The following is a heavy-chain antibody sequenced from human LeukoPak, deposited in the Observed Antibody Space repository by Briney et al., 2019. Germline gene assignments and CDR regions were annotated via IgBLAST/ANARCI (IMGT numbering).Heavy chain of an antibody. D-gene: IGHD2-2*01. CDR3: ARVCSSTSCYAADYYYYYYMDV. J-gene: IGHJ6*03. CDR1: GYTFTSYG. CDR2: ISAYNGNT. Sequence: ASVKVSCKASGYTFTSYGISWVRQAPGQGLEWMGWISAYNGNTNYAQKLQGRVTMTTDTSTSTAYMELRSLRSDDTAVYYCARVCSSTSCYAADYYYYYYMDVWGKGTTVTVSS. V-gene: IGHV1-18*01.